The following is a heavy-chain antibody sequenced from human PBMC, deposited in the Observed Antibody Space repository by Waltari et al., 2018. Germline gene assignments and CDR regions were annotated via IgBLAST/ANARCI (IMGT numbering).Heavy chain of an antibody. D-gene: IGHD3-3*02. Sequence: EVXXVESXGGLVRXGGSLRISCXDSGFTFSNYELTWVSKAPGKGLEGISYIXNNGKXIYYGXSVKGRFTISXDNAKNSLFLQMNSLRVXDTAVYYCXRSLGXDHFSLDEAFDXWGQGTXVTVSS. CDR3: XRSLGXDHFSLDEAFDX. J-gene: IGHJ3*02. CDR2: IXNNGKXI. CDR1: GFTFSNYE. V-gene: IGHV3-48*03.